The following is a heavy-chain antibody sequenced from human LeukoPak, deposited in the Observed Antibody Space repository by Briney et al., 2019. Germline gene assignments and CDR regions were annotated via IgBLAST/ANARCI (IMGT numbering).Heavy chain of an antibody. D-gene: IGHD4-23*01. J-gene: IGHJ4*02. V-gene: IGHV3-23*01. CDR3: AKKATVITPGNYFDY. CDR1: GFTFSSYA. Sequence: GWSLRLSCAASGFTFSSYAMTWVRQGPGKGLEWVSTIDTRGATFYADSVKGRFTISRDNSKNTLYLQMNSLRDEDTALYYCAKKATVITPGNYFDYWGQGTLVPVSS. CDR2: IDTRGAT.